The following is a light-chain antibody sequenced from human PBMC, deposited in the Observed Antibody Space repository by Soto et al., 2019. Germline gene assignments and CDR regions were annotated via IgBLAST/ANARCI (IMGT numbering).Light chain of an antibody. V-gene: IGLV2-8*01. CDR3: WAYAGSNSYV. Sequence: QSVLTQPPSASGSPGQSVAISCTGTSSDVGGQNYVSWYQQHPGKAPKLIIYAVTERPSGVPDRFSGSKSGNTASLTISGLQAEDEADYYCWAYAGSNSYVFGTGTKVTVL. J-gene: IGLJ1*01. CDR1: SSDVGGQNY. CDR2: AVT.